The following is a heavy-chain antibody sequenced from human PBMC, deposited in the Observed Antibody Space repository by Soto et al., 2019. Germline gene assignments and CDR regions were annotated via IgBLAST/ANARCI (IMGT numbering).Heavy chain of an antibody. CDR2: ISGSGGST. J-gene: IGHJ4*02. CDR3: AKGSEYSSSRLYFDY. Sequence: GGSLRLSCAASGFTFSSYAMSWVRQAPGKGLEWVSAISGSGGSTYYADSVKGRFTISRDNSKNTLYLQMNSLRAEDTAVYYCAKGSEYSSSRLYFDYWGQGTLVTVSS. CDR1: GFTFSSYA. V-gene: IGHV3-23*01. D-gene: IGHD6-6*01.